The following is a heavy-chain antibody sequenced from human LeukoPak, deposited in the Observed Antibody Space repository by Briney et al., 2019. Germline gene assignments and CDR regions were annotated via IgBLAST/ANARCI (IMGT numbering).Heavy chain of an antibody. V-gene: IGHV1-18*01. CDR2: ISAYNGNT. CDR1: GYTFTSYG. D-gene: IGHD3-22*01. J-gene: IGHJ4*02. CDR3: ARGVYDYDSSGYPIVDY. Sequence: ASVKVSCKASGYTFTSYGISWVRQAPGQGLEWMGWISAYNGNTNYAQKLQGRVTMATDTSTSTAYMELRSLRSDDTAVYYCARGVYDYDSSGYPIVDYWGQGTLVTVSS.